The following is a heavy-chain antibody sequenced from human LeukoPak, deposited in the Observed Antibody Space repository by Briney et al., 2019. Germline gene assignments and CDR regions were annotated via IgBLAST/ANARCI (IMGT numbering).Heavy chain of an antibody. V-gene: IGHV3-33*01. CDR3: ARDSGIAAAVFDY. Sequence: GGSLRLSCAASGFTVSSYGMHWVRQAPGKGLEWVAVIWYDGSNKYYADSVKGRFTISRDNSKNTLYLQMNSLRAEDTAVYYCARDSGIAAAVFDYWGQGTLVTVSS. J-gene: IGHJ4*02. CDR1: GFTVSSYG. CDR2: IWYDGSNK. D-gene: IGHD6-13*01.